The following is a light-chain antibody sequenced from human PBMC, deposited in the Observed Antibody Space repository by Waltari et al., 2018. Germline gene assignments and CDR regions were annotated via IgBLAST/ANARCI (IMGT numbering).Light chain of an antibody. CDR1: RGDTGPSYS. J-gene: IGLJ2*01. Sequence: QSALTRPASVSGSPGQSIPTSCTRTRGDTGPSYSGSWYHQHPGKAPKPIINDVTRRPSGISDRFAGSKYGNTASLTISGLQAEDEAFYHCSSYDTSNTVVFGGGTKLTVL. CDR2: DVT. CDR3: SSYDTSNTVV. V-gene: IGLV2-14*03.